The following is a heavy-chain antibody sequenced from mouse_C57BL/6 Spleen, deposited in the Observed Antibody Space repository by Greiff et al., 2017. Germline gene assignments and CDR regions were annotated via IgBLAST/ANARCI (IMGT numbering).Heavy chain of an antibody. D-gene: IGHD2-3*01. J-gene: IGHJ3*01. Sequence: VQLMESGPGLVQPSQSLSITCTVSGFSLTSYGVHWVRQSPGKGLEWLGEIWSGGSTDYNAAVISSLSISKDNSKSQVFFKMNSLQAYDTATYYWASYGYSWFAYWGQGTLVTVSA. CDR2: IWSGGST. CDR1: GFSLTSYG. CDR3: ASYGYSWFAY. V-gene: IGHV2-2*01.